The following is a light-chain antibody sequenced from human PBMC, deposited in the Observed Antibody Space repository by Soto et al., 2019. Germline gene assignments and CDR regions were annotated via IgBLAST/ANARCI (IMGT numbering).Light chain of an antibody. CDR1: SSDVGYYNY. CDR2: DVS. V-gene: IGLV2-11*01. J-gene: IGLJ1*01. CDR3: CSHVGSLIFV. Sequence: QSALTQPRSVSGSPGQSVTISCTGTSSDVGYYNYVSWYQQYPGKAPKLMIYDVSGRPSGVPDRFSGSKSGNTASLTISGLQAEDEAYYYCCSHVGSLIFVFGIRTKVTV.